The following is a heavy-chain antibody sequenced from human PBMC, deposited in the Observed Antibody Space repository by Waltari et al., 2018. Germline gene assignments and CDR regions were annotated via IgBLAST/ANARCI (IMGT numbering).Heavy chain of an antibody. CDR2: IIPIFGTP. CDR1: GGTFRNLV. J-gene: IGHJ4*02. Sequence: QVQLVQSGAEVEKPGSPVKVSCKPSGGTFRNLVLCWVRQAPGQGLEWMGGIIPIFGTPNYAQKFQGRVTIIADESTSTVYMELSSLRSEDTAVYYCARSYYYDRIGDYPSLGAFDYWGQGTLVTVSS. D-gene: IGHD3-22*01. V-gene: IGHV1-69*12. CDR3: ARSYYYDRIGDYPSLGAFDY.